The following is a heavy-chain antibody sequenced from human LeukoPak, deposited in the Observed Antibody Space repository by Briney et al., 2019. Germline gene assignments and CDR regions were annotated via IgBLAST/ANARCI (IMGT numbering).Heavy chain of an antibody. V-gene: IGHV6-1*01. Sequence: SQTLSLTCAISGDSVSSNSAAWNWIRQSPPRGLEWLGRTYYRSKWYNDYAVSVQSRITINPDTFKNQFSLQWNSVTPEDTAIYYCARVVGGSPDYWGQGTLVTVSS. CDR3: ARVVGGSPDY. CDR1: GDSVSSNSAA. D-gene: IGHD2-15*01. CDR2: TYYRSKWYN. J-gene: IGHJ4*02.